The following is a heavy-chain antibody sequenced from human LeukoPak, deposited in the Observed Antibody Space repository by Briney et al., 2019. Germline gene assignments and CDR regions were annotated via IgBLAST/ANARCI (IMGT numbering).Heavy chain of an antibody. J-gene: IGHJ4*02. CDR2: ISTTGDRI. CDR3: ARDTKDY. V-gene: IGHV3-48*03. D-gene: IGHD2-8*01. CDR1: GFTFSSYE. Sequence: PGGSLRLSCAASGFTFSSYEMNWVRQAPGKGLEWISYISTTGDRIKYADSVKGRFTISRDNAKNSLYLQMNSLRAEDTAVYYCARDTKDYWGQGTLVTVSS.